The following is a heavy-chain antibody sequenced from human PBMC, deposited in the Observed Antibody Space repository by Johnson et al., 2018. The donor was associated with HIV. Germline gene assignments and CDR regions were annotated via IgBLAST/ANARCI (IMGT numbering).Heavy chain of an antibody. CDR3: AKVAVATAAGGVGLNI. V-gene: IGHV3-53*01. Sequence: VQLVESGGGLIQPGGSLRLSCAASGFTVSSNYMSWVRQAPGKGLEWVSVIYSGGSTYYADSVKGRFTISRDNSKNTLYLQMNSLRADDTAVYYCAKVAVATAAGGVGLNIWGPGTMVTVSS. CDR2: IYSGGST. J-gene: IGHJ3*02. CDR1: GFTVSSNY. D-gene: IGHD6-13*01.